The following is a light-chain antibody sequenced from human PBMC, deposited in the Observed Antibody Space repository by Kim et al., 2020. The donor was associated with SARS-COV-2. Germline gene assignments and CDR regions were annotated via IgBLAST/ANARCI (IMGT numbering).Light chain of an antibody. J-gene: IGKJ1*01. Sequence: SPGERATPPCRASQSVSNNYLAWYQQKPGQAPRLLIYGASSRATGIPDRFSGSGSGTDFTLTITRLEPEDFAVYYCQQYSSSPATFGQGTKVDIK. CDR1: QSVSNNY. CDR3: QQYSSSPAT. CDR2: GAS. V-gene: IGKV3-20*01.